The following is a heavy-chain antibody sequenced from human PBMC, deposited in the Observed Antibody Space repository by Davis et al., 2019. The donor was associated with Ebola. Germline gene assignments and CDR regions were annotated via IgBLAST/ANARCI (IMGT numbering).Heavy chain of an antibody. CDR1: GGSFSGYY. Sequence: SETLSLTCAVYGGSFSGYYWSWVRQSPGKGLEWIGEVIDSGISNYNPSLKSRVSVSVDRSKNQFSLKLTSVTAADTAVYYCARGDLVVTHGGMDVWGQGTTVTVSS. CDR2: VIDSGIS. J-gene: IGHJ6*02. D-gene: IGHD2-21*02. V-gene: IGHV4-34*01. CDR3: ARGDLVVTHGGMDV.